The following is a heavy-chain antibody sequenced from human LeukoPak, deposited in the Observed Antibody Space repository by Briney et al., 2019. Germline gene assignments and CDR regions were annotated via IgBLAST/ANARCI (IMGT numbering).Heavy chain of an antibody. CDR1: GFRVSSNY. CDR2: IYSGGNS. V-gene: IGHV3-53*01. J-gene: IGHJ4*02. Sequence: GGSLRLSCAASGFRVSSNYMSWVRQSPGKGLEWVSIIYSGGNSYYADSVKGRFTISRDNSKNTLYLQMNSLRAEDTAVYYCAKDRVGGYDYFDYWGQGILVTVSS. CDR3: AKDRVGGYDYFDY. D-gene: IGHD5-12*01.